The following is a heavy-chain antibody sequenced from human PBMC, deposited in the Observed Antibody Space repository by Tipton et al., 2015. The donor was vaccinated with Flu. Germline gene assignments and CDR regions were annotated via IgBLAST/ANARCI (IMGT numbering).Heavy chain of an antibody. D-gene: IGHD2-2*01. CDR3: ARDGCSSTSCSYFWFDP. CDR1: GGSISSYY. J-gene: IGHJ5*02. CDR2: IYTSGST. Sequence: TLSLTCTVSGGSISSYYWSWIRQPAGKGLEWIGRIYTSGSTNYNPSLKSRVTMSVDTPKNQFSLKLSSVTAADTAVYYCARDGCSSTSCSYFWFDPWGQGTLVTVSS. V-gene: IGHV4-4*07.